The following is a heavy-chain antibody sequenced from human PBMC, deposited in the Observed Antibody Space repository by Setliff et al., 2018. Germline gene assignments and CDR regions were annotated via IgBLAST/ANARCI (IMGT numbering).Heavy chain of an antibody. V-gene: IGHV1-3*04. CDR3: ARSYPIGYCSGGSCYVLDY. CDR2: INTGNGNT. CDR1: GYTFTSYA. Sequence: ASVKVSCKASGYTFTSYAIHWVRQAPGQGLEWMGWINTGNGNTKYSQKFQGGVTITRDTSASTAYMELSSLRSEDTAVYYCARSYPIGYCSGGSCYVLDYWGQGTLVTVSS. J-gene: IGHJ4*02. D-gene: IGHD2-15*01.